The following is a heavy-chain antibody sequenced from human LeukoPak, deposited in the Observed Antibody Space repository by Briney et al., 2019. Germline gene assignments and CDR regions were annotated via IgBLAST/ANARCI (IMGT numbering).Heavy chain of an antibody. J-gene: IGHJ4*02. D-gene: IGHD2-15*01. CDR3: ARGFYDVVVAATDLTY. Sequence: ASVTVSCKASGGTFSSYAISWVRQAPGQGLEWMGGIIPIFGTANYAQKFQGRVTITADKSTSTAYMELSSLRSEDTAVYYCARGFYDVVVAATDLTYWGQGTLVTVSS. CDR1: GGTFSSYA. CDR2: IIPIFGTA. V-gene: IGHV1-69*06.